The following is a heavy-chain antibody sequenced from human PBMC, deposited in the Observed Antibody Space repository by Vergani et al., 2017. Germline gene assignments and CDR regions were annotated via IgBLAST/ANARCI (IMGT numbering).Heavy chain of an antibody. CDR1: GSSFFNSRYY. Sequence: QLQLQESGPGLVKPSGTLSLTCSVTGSSFFNSRYYWGWIRQPPGKGLEWIGRMDYNGRAYYTPSLRRRVAISIGTSKMQFSLKLYSLTAADTAIYYWARHVTQDDYNDSDYVDHWGLGTLVTVSS. CDR3: ARHVTQDDYNDSDYVDH. CDR2: MDYNGRA. D-gene: IGHD3-22*01. J-gene: IGHJ4*02. V-gene: IGHV4-39*01.